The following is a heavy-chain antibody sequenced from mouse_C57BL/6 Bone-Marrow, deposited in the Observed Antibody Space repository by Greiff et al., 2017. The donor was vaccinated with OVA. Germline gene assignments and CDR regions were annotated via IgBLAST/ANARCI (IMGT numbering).Heavy chain of an antibody. CDR2: IYPGSGST. V-gene: IGHV1-55*01. CDR3: ARRGLLQGFAY. Sequence: QVQLKESGAELVKPGASVKMSCKASGYTFTSYWITWVKQRPGQGLEWIGDIYPGSGSTNYNEKFKSKATLTVDTSSSTAYMQLSSLTSEDSAVYYCARRGLLQGFAYWGQGTLVTVSA. J-gene: IGHJ3*01. CDR1: GYTFTSYW. D-gene: IGHD2-3*01.